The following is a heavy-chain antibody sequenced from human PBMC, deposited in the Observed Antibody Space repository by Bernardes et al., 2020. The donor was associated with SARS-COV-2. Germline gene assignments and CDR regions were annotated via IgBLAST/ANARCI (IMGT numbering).Heavy chain of an antibody. CDR2: INESGRT. D-gene: IGHD2-15*01. CDR3: ARGEILYWAIDH. Sequence: SETLSLTCAVYGESFRFYHWTWIRQPPGKELEWIGEINESGRTNYNPSLKSRISISVDTSKKQFSLRLSSVTAADTAIYYCARGEILYWAIDHWGPGTLVTV. J-gene: IGHJ4*02. CDR1: GESFRFYH. V-gene: IGHV4-34*01.